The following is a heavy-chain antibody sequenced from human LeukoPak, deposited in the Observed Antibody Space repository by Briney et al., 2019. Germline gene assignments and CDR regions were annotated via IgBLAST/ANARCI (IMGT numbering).Heavy chain of an antibody. Sequence: SETLSLTCTVSGGSISSHYWSWVRQPPGKGLEWIGYVLDNVRTKDNPSLNSRFTLSADTSKNQFSLRLTSVTAADTAVYYCARAYYYDSSGYQGFDYWGQGTLVTVSS. J-gene: IGHJ4*02. CDR2: VLDNVRT. V-gene: IGHV4-59*11. CDR1: GGSISSHY. D-gene: IGHD3-22*01. CDR3: ARAYYYDSSGYQGFDY.